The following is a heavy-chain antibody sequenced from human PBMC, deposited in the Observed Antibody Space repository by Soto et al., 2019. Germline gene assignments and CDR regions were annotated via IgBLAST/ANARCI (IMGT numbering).Heavy chain of an antibody. Sequence: GASVKVSCKASGYAFTSYYMHWVRQAPGQGLEWMGFINPTGGSTSYAQKFQGRVTMTRDTSTSTVHMEPNSLRSEDTAVYYCARNDHSGLDYWGQGTLVTVSS. CDR1: GYAFTSYY. D-gene: IGHD1-26*01. CDR2: INPTGGST. CDR3: ARNDHSGLDY. V-gene: IGHV1-46*01. J-gene: IGHJ4*02.